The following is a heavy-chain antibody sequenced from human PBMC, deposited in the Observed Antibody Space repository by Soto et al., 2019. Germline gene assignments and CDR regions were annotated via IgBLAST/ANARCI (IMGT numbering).Heavy chain of an antibody. Sequence: VQLLESGGGLVQPGGSLRLSCAASGFTFSSYAMSWVRQAPGKGLEWVSTIGGNGVSTYYADSVKGRFTITRDNSKNTLYLHMNSLRAEDTALYYCAKRVSGDEWGQGTLVTVSS. CDR3: AKRVSGDE. J-gene: IGHJ4*02. D-gene: IGHD3-10*01. CDR2: IGGNGVST. CDR1: GFTFSSYA. V-gene: IGHV3-23*01.